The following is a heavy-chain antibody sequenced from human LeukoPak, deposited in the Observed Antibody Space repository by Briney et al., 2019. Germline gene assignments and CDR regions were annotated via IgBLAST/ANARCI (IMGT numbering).Heavy chain of an antibody. V-gene: IGHV4-34*01. CDR1: GGPFSGYS. CDR2: LNDSGST. CDR3: ARLGPDYNFYMDV. J-gene: IGHJ6*03. Sequence: SETLSLTCAVYGGPFSGYSWSWIRKPPGKGLEWIGDLNDSGSTNYNPSLKSRVTVSVDTSKKQFSLKVTSVTAADTAVYYCARLGPDYNFYMDVWGKGITVTVSS.